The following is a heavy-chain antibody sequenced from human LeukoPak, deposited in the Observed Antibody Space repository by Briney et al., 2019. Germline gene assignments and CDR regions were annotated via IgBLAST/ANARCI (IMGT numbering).Heavy chain of an antibody. CDR2: INHSGST. D-gene: IGHD1-14*01. CDR1: GGSFSGYY. V-gene: IGHV4-34*01. J-gene: IGHJ4*02. Sequence: SETLSLTCAVYGGSFSGYYWSWIRQPPGKGLEWIGEINHSGSTNYNPSLKSRVTISVDTSKNQFSLKLSSVTAADTAVYYCARSRSRKFDYWGQGTLVTVSS. CDR3: ARSRSRKFDY.